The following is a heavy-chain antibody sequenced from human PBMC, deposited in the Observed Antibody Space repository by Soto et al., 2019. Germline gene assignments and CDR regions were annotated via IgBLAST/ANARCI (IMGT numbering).Heavy chain of an antibody. CDR1: GFTFSIHA. CDR3: ARRDSYGGPNNCGMDV. CDR2: ISYDGNNI. Sequence: QVQLVESGGGVVQPGRSLRLSCAASGFTFSIHAMHWVRQAPGKGLEWVAVISYDGNNIVYADSVKGRFTISRDNSENTLSLQRNRLREEDTGVYYCARRDSYGGPNNCGMDVWGQGTTVTV. D-gene: IGHD5-18*01. V-gene: IGHV3-30-3*01. J-gene: IGHJ6*02.